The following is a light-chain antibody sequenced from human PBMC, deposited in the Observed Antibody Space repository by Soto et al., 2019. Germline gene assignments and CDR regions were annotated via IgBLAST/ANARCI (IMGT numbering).Light chain of an antibody. CDR3: QQRSNWPPT. V-gene: IGKV3-11*01. Sequence: EIVLTQSPATLSLSPGERATLSCRASQSVSSSLAWYKQKPGQAPRLLIYDASNRATGLPARFSGSGSGTGFTLTISSLEPEDFAVYYCQQRSNWPPTFGPGTKVDSK. J-gene: IGKJ3*01. CDR2: DAS. CDR1: QSVSSS.